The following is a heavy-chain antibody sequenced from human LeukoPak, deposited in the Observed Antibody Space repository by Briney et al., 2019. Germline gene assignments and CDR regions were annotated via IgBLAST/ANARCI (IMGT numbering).Heavy chain of an antibody. CDR3: AKRVPYSSSWPSFDY. Sequence: PGGSLRLSCAASGFTFSSYWMSWVRQAPGKGLEWVANIKQDGSEKYYVDSVKGRFTISRDNAKNSLYLQMNSLRAEDTAVYYCAKRVPYSSSWPSFDYWGQGTLVTVSS. CDR1: GFTFSSYW. V-gene: IGHV3-7*01. J-gene: IGHJ4*02. CDR2: IKQDGSEK. D-gene: IGHD6-13*01.